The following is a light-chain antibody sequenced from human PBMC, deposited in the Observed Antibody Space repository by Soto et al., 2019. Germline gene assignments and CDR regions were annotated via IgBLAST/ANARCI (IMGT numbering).Light chain of an antibody. J-gene: IGKJ2*01. CDR1: QSVSSN. Sequence: EIVMTQSPATLSVSPGERATLSCRASQSVSSNLAWYQQKPGQAPRLLIYGASTRATCIPARFSGSGSGTEFTLNISRLQYEDFAVYYCQQYNNWPLYTFGQGTKLEIK. CDR3: QQYNNWPLYT. V-gene: IGKV3-15*01. CDR2: GAS.